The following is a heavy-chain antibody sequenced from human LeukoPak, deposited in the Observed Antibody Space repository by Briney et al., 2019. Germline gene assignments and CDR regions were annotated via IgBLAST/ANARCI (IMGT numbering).Heavy chain of an antibody. D-gene: IGHD6-19*01. J-gene: IGHJ4*02. CDR3: ARRHSSGWYSQDPSYYFDY. Sequence: SETLSLTCTVSGGSISSYYWSWIRQPPGKGLEWIGYIYYSGSTNYNPSLKSRVTISVDTSKNQFSLKLSSVTAADTAVYYCARRHSSGWYSQDPSYYFDYWGQGTLVTVSS. CDR2: IYYSGST. V-gene: IGHV4-59*08. CDR1: GGSISSYY.